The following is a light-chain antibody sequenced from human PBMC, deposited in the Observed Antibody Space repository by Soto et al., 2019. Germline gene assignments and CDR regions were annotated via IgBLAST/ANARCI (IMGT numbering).Light chain of an antibody. V-gene: IGKV3-20*01. CDR1: QNINANL. Sequence: EIVLTQSPGVVSLSPGETVTLSCRASQNINANLLTWYQQRPRQAPRLLIYAVSSRAPGVPDRFSGSGSGTDFTLTIRRLEPEDFAVYHCQQFSDTPYTFGQGTKVEIK. J-gene: IGKJ2*01. CDR2: AVS. CDR3: QQFSDTPYT.